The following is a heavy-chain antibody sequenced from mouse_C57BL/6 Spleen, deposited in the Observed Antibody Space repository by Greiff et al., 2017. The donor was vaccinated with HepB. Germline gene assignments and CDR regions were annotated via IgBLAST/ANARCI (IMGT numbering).Heavy chain of an antibody. CDR1: GYAFTNYL. J-gene: IGHJ4*01. CDR2: INPGSGGT. CDR3: ASYYYGSSPHYYAMDY. V-gene: IGHV1-54*01. D-gene: IGHD1-1*01. Sequence: VKLQQSGAELVRPGTSVKVSCKASGYAFTNYLIEWVKQRPGQGLEWIGVINPGSGGTNYNEKFKGKATLTADKSSSTAYRQLSSLTSEDSAVYFCASYYYGSSPHYYAMDYWGQGTSVTVSS.